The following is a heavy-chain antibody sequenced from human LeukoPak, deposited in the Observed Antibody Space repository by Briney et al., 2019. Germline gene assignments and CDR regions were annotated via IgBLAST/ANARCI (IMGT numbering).Heavy chain of an antibody. V-gene: IGHV5-51*01. CDR1: GYSFTTYW. Sequence: GESLKISCKGSGYSFTTYWVGWVRQMPGNGLEWMGIIYPGDSDTRYSPSFQGQVTISADKSISTAYLQWSSLKASDTAMYCCARRTTWGTAFDYWGQGTLVTVSS. CDR3: ARRTTWGTAFDY. CDR2: IYPGDSDT. J-gene: IGHJ4*02. D-gene: IGHD7-27*01.